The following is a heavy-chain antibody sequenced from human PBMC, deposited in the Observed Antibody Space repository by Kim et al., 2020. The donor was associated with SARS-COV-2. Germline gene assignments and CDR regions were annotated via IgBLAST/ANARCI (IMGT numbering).Heavy chain of an antibody. CDR3: AKGSTTGTTLYLDY. J-gene: IGHJ4*02. Sequence: ADSVKGRLTISRDNSKNTVYLQMNSLRAEDTAVYYCAKGSTTGTTLYLDYWGQGTLVTVSS. D-gene: IGHD1-1*01. V-gene: IGHV3-30*02.